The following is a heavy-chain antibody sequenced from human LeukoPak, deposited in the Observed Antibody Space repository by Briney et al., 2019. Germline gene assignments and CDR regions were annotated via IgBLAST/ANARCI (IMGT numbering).Heavy chain of an antibody. CDR2: IYSGGST. Sequence: GGSLRLSCAASGFTVSSNYMSWVRQAPGQGLEWVSVIYSGGSTYYADSVKGRFTISRNISKNTVYLQMNSLRAEDTAVYYCARTYGDYVYILGYWGQGTLVTVSS. V-gene: IGHV3-53*01. CDR1: GFTVSSNY. D-gene: IGHD4-17*01. CDR3: ARTYGDYVYILGY. J-gene: IGHJ4*02.